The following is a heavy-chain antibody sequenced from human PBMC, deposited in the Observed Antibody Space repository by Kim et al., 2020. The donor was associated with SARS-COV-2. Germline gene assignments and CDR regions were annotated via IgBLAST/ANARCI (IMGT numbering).Heavy chain of an antibody. CDR3: ARGAFGQKYYGSGSYGFDY. D-gene: IGHD3-10*01. J-gene: IGHJ4*02. CDR2: INAGNGNT. CDR1: GYTFTSYA. Sequence: ASVKVSCKASGYTFTSYAMHWVRQAPGQRLEWMGWINAGNGNTKYSQKFQGRVTITRDTSASTAYMELSSLRSEDTAVYYCARGAFGQKYYGSGSYGFDYWGQGTLVTVSS. V-gene: IGHV1-3*01.